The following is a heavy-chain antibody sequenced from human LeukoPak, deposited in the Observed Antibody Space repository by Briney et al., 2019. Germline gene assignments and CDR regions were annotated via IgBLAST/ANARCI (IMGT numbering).Heavy chain of an antibody. V-gene: IGHV4-39*07. D-gene: IGHD5-18*01. J-gene: IGHJ4*02. CDR3: ARDKSSSGYSYGPEGYFDY. CDR2: IYYSGST. CDR1: GGSISSSSYY. Sequence: SETLSLTCTVSGGSISSSSYYWGWIRQPPEKGLEWIGSIYYSGSTNYNPSLKSRVTISVDKSKNQFSLKLSSVTAADTAVYYCARDKSSSGYSYGPEGYFDYWGQGTLVTVSS.